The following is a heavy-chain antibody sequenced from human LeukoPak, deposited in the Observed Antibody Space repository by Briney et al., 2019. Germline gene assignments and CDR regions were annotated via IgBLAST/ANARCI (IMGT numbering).Heavy chain of an antibody. CDR3: ARGVVVVAATLVWYFDY. V-gene: IGHV1-2*02. J-gene: IGHJ4*02. D-gene: IGHD2-15*01. Sequence: ASVKVSCKASGYTFTGYYMHWVRQAPGQGLGWMGWINPNSGGTNYAQKFQGRVTMTRDTSISTAYMELSRLRSDDTAVYYCARGVVVVAATLVWYFDYWGQGTLVTVSS. CDR1: GYTFTGYY. CDR2: INPNSGGT.